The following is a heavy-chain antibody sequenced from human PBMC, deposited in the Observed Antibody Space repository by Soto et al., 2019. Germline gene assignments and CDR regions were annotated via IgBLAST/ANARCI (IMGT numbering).Heavy chain of an antibody. CDR2: ISAYDDKT. J-gene: IGHJ4*02. CDR3: ARDRLIAVTGLLRN. Sequence: ASVKVSCKTSGYPFTSYGINWVRQAPGQGPEWMGWISAYDDKTIYSQKFQGRVTLTADTSTTTAYMELRGLRFDDSAVYYCARDRLIAVTGLLRNWGQGTLVTVSS. CDR1: GYPFTSYG. V-gene: IGHV1-18*01. D-gene: IGHD6-19*01.